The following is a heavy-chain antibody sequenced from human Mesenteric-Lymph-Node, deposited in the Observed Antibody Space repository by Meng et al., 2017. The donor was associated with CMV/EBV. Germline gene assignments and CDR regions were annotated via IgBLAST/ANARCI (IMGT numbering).Heavy chain of an antibody. CDR1: GFTFSRSW. Sequence: GESLKISCAASGFTFSRSWMHWVRQAPGKGLVWVSRIHPDGISTTYAGSVEGRSSISRDNAKNTLFLQMNSLRAEDTAVYYCARDYDFWSGSMDYWGQGTLVTVSS. J-gene: IGHJ4*02. D-gene: IGHD3-3*01. CDR2: IHPDGIST. V-gene: IGHV3-74*01. CDR3: ARDYDFWSGSMDY.